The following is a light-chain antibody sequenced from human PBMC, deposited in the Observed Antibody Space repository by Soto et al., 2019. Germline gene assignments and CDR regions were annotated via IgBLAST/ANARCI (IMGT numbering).Light chain of an antibody. Sequence: QSALTQPASVSGSPGQSITISCTGTSSDVGGYDYVSWYQHHPGKAPILMIYDVSNRPSGVSNRFSGSKSGNTASLTISGLQAEDEADYYCCASTTSNTVVFGGGTKLTVL. J-gene: IGLJ2*01. V-gene: IGLV2-14*03. CDR2: DVS. CDR1: SSDVGGYDY. CDR3: CASTTSNTVV.